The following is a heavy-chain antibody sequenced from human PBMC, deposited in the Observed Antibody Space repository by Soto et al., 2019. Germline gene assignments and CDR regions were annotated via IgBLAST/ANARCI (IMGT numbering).Heavy chain of an antibody. Sequence: QVQLQQWGAGLLKPSETLSLTCAVYGGSFSGYYWSWIRQPPGKGLEWFGEINHSGSTNYNPSLKSRVTISVDTSKNQFSLKLSSVTAADTAVYYCARGLGYYGSGSYGYFQHWGQGTLVTVSS. V-gene: IGHV4-34*01. J-gene: IGHJ1*01. CDR3: ARGLGYYGSGSYGYFQH. CDR2: INHSGST. CDR1: GGSFSGYY. D-gene: IGHD3-10*01.